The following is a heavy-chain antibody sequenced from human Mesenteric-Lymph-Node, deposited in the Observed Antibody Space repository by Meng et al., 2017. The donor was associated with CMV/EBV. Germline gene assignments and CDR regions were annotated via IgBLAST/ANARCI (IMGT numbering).Heavy chain of an antibody. CDR3: ARSLSTSCYGDRSFQNYFDY. V-gene: IGHV3-69-1*02. Sequence: GESLKISCAASGFTFSDYYMNWVRQAPGKGLQWVSSISSSSTIYYADSVKGRFTISRNNAKNSLYLQMNSLRAEDTAVYYCARSLSTSCYGDRSFQNYFDYWAQGTLVTVSS. J-gene: IGHJ4*02. CDR2: ISSSSTI. D-gene: IGHD2-2*01. CDR1: GFTFSDYY.